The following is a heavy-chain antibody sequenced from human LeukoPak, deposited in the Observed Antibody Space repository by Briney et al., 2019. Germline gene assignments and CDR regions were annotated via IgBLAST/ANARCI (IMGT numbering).Heavy chain of an antibody. J-gene: IGHJ3*02. CDR3: ARVYLIGPLYYDILTGFVVFDI. D-gene: IGHD3-9*01. CDR1: GGTFSSYA. Sequence: GSSVKVSCKASGGTFSSYAISWVRQAPGQGLEWMGRIIPILGIANYAQKFQGRVTITADKSTSTAYMELSSLRSEDTAVYYCARVYLIGPLYYDILTGFVVFDIWAKGKRVTVFS. CDR2: IIPILGIA. V-gene: IGHV1-69*04.